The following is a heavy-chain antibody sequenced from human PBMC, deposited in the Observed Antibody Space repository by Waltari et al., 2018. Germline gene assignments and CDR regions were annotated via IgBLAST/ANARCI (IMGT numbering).Heavy chain of an antibody. CDR3: ARDWLFDY. Sequence: EVQLVQSGAEVKKPGESLKISCKGSGYSFTSYLIGCVRQLPGKGLEWMGVIYPGDSDTRHSPAFQGQVTISADKSISPAYLQWSSLKASDTAMYYCARDWLFDYWGQGTLVTVSS. J-gene: IGHJ4*02. V-gene: IGHV5-51*03. CDR2: IYPGDSDT. D-gene: IGHD3-9*01. CDR1: GYSFTSYL.